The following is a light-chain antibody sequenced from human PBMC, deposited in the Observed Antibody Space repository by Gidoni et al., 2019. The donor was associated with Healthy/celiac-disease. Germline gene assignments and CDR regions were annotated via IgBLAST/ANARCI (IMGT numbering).Light chain of an antibody. CDR1: QGISNY. V-gene: IGKV1-27*01. Sequence: DIHMTQSPSSLSASVGDRVTLTCRASQGISNYLAWYQQKPGKVPKLLIYAASTLQSGVPSRFSGSGSGTDFTLTISSLQPEDVATYYCQKYNSAPQVTFXGXTKVEIK. CDR3: QKYNSAPQVT. J-gene: IGKJ4*01. CDR2: AAS.